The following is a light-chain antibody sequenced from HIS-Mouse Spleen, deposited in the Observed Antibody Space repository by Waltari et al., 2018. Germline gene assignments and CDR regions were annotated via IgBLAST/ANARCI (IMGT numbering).Light chain of an antibody. CDR1: ALPNKY. CDR3: YSTDSSGNHWV. CDR2: EDS. J-gene: IGLJ2*01. Sequence: SYELTQSPSVSVSPGQTARITCSGAALPNKYADWYQQKSGQAPVLFIYEDSKRPSGIPVRFSGSSSGTMATLTISGAQVEDEADYYCYSTDSSGNHWVFGRGTKLTVL. V-gene: IGLV3-10*01.